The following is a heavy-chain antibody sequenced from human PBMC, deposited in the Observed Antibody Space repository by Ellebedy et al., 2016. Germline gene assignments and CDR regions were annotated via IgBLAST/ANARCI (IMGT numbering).Heavy chain of an antibody. CDR2: MNPNSGNT. CDR1: GYTFTSYD. J-gene: IGHJ4*02. D-gene: IGHD1-26*01. V-gene: IGHV1-8*01. Sequence: ASVKVSCKASGYTFTSYDINWVRQATGQGLEWMGWMNPNSGNTGYAQKFQGRVTMTRNTSISTVYMELSSLRSEDTAVYYCARGDNTFYAYSGSSDFDNWGQGTLVTVSS. CDR3: ARGDNTFYAYSGSSDFDN.